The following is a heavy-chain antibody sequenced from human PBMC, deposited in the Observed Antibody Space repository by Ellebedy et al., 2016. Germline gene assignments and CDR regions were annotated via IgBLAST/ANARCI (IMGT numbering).Heavy chain of an antibody. D-gene: IGHD6-19*01. Sequence: ASVKVSCXASGGTFSSYAISWVRQAPGQGLEWMGWISAYNGNTNYAQKLQGRVTMTTDTSTSTAYMELRSLRSDDTAVYYCARGPSGWYVFDDWGQGTPVTVSS. CDR3: ARGPSGWYVFDD. V-gene: IGHV1-18*01. CDR2: ISAYNGNT. CDR1: GGTFSSYA. J-gene: IGHJ4*02.